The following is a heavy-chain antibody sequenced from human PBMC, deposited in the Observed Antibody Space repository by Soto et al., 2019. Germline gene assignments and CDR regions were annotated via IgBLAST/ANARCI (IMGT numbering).Heavy chain of an antibody. CDR1: GYTFTGYY. D-gene: IGHD3-16*02. Sequence: QVQLVQSGAEVKKPGASVKVSCKASGYTFTGYYMHWVRQAPGQGLEWMGWINPNSGGTNYAQKFQGWVTMTRDTSISTAYMELSRLRSDDTAVYYCARETHYSYSYYYGMDVWGQGTTVTVSS. V-gene: IGHV1-2*04. CDR3: ARETHYSYSYYYGMDV. J-gene: IGHJ6*02. CDR2: INPNSGGT.